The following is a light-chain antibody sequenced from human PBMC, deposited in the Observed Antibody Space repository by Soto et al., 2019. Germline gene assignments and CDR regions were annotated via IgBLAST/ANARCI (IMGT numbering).Light chain of an antibody. CDR1: QSVSSRY. J-gene: IGKJ2*01. CDR3: QLYDNSPMYT. CDR2: GAS. V-gene: IGKV3-20*01. Sequence: EIVLTQSPGTLSLSPGERATLSCRASQSVSSRYLVWYQQKPGQAPRLLIYGASSRATGIPDRFSGSGSGTDFTLTFSRLEPEDFAVYYCQLYDNSPMYTFGQGTKLEIK.